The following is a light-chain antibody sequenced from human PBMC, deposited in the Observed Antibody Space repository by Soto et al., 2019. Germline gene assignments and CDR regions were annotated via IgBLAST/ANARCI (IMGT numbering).Light chain of an antibody. J-gene: IGKJ2*01. Sequence: DIQMTQSPSSLSASVGDMVTITCRASQIINNYVNWYQQKPGEAPKLLIYAASSLQSGVPSRFSGSGSGTTFTLTISSLQPEDFAAYYCQQTYSLPDTFGQGTKLEI. CDR1: QIINNY. V-gene: IGKV1-39*01. CDR3: QQTYSLPDT. CDR2: AAS.